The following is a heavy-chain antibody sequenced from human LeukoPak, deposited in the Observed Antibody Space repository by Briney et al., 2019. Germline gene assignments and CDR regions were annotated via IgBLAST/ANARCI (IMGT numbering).Heavy chain of an antibody. CDR1: GFSFSGYA. J-gene: IGHJ4*02. V-gene: IGHV3-23*01. Sequence: GGSLRLSCASSGFSFSGYAMIWVRQAPGKGLELVSTISGRGARTFYADSVRGRFITSKDIPSNIVYLQMNSLRAEDTAVYYCAKGSRGYTNYYFDYWGQGTLVTVSS. D-gene: IGHD2-2*02. CDR3: AKGSRGYTNYYFDY. CDR2: ISGRGART.